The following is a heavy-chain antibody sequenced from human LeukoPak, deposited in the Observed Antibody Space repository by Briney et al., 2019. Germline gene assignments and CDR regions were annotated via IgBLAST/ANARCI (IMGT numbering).Heavy chain of an antibody. V-gene: IGHV4-4*07. CDR3: ASGGMIHYYDSSGYYSPFDY. D-gene: IGHD3-22*01. CDR1: GGSISSYY. CDR2: IYTSGST. J-gene: IGHJ4*02. Sequence: SETLSLTCTVSGGSISSYYWSWIRQPAGKGLEWIGRIYTSGSTNYNPSLKSRVTMSVDTSKNQFSLKLSSVTAADTAVYYCASGGMIHYYDSSGYYSPFDYWGQGTLVTVSS.